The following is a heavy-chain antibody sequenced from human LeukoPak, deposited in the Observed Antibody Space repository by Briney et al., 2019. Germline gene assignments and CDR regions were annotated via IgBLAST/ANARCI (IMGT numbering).Heavy chain of an antibody. V-gene: IGHV3-21*01. D-gene: IGHD1-14*01. J-gene: IGHJ3*02. CDR2: ISSGSSYI. CDR3: ARAGTTKSSITI. Sequence: PGGSLRLSCAASGLTFSRYSMNWVRQAPGKGLEWVSSISSGSSYIYYADSVKGRFTISRDNAKNSLYLQMNSLRVEDTAVYYCARAGTTKSSITIWGQGTMVTVSS. CDR1: GLTFSRYS.